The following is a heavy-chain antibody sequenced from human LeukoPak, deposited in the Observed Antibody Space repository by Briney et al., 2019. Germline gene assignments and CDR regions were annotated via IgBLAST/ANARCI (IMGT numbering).Heavy chain of an antibody. V-gene: IGHV4-30-4*08. CDR3: AREERRDDYKFDY. Sequence: SETLSLTCTDSGGSISSGDYYWSWIRQPPGKGLEWIGYISYSGSTYTYYNPSLKSRVTISVDTSKNQFSLKLSSVTAADTAVYYCAREERRDDYKFDYWGQGTLVTVSS. CDR2: ISYSGSTYT. CDR1: GGSISSGDYY. J-gene: IGHJ4*02. D-gene: IGHD5-24*01.